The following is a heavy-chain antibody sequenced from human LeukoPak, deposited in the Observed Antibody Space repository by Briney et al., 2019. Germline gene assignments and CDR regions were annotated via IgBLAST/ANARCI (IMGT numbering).Heavy chain of an antibody. CDR3: ARLIRSVITPDY. Sequence: SETLSLTCTVSGGSISSSSYCWGWIRQPPGKGLEWIGSIYYSGSTYYNPSLKSRVTISVDTSKNQFSLKLSSVTAADTAVYYCARLIRSVITPDYWGQGTLVTVSS. CDR1: GGSISSSSYC. CDR2: IYYSGST. V-gene: IGHV4-39*01. J-gene: IGHJ4*02. D-gene: IGHD4-23*01.